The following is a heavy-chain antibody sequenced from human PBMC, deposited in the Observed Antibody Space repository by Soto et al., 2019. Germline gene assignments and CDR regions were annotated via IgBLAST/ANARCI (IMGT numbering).Heavy chain of an antibody. J-gene: IGHJ4*02. CDR2: IYYSGST. D-gene: IGHD6-13*01. Sequence: QVQLQESGPGLVKPSQTLSLTCTVSGGSISSGGYYWSWIRQHPGKGLEWIGYIYYSGSTYYNPSVKSRVTISVATSKNQFSLKLSSVTAADTAVYYCARGGLPAPLDYWGQGTLVTVSS. V-gene: IGHV4-31*03. CDR3: ARGGLPAPLDY. CDR1: GGSISSGGYY.